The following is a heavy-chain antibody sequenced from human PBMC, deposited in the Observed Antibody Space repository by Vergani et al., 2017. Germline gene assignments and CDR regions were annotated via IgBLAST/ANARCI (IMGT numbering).Heavy chain of an antibody. J-gene: IGHJ4*02. V-gene: IGHV3-15*07. D-gene: IGHD3-22*01. CDR2: IKSKTDGGTT. CDR3: TTDPNYYDGRGYEIYY. Sequence: EVQLVESGGGLVKPGGSLRLSCAASGFTFSNAWMNWVRQAPGKGLEWVGRIKSKTDGGTTDYAAPVKGRFTISGDDSKNTLYLQMNSLKTEDTAVYYCTTDPNYYDGRGYEIYYWGQGTLVTVSS. CDR1: GFTFSNAW.